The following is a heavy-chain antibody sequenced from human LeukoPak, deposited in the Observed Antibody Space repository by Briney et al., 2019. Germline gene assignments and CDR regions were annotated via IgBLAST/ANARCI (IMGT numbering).Heavy chain of an antibody. Sequence: PGGSLRLSCAASGFTFSSYWMSWVRQAPGKGLEWVANIKQGGSEKYYVDSVKGRFTISRDNAKNSLYLQMNSLRAEDTAVYYCARDFSGSYPRDAFDIWGQGTMVTVSS. J-gene: IGHJ3*02. CDR1: GFTFSSYW. V-gene: IGHV3-7*03. CDR2: IKQGGSEK. CDR3: ARDFSGSYPRDAFDI. D-gene: IGHD1-26*01.